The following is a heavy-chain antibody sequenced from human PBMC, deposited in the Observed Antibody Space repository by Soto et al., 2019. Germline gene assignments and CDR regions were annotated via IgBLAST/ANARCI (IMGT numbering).Heavy chain of an antibody. CDR3: ARVPEFSSSRFLDY. CDR2: IYYSGTT. V-gene: IGHV4-31*03. J-gene: IGHJ4*02. D-gene: IGHD6-13*01. CDR1: GGSISSGGYY. Sequence: SETLSLTCTVSGGSISSGGYYWSWIRQHPGKGLEWIGYIYYSGTTYYNPSLKSRVTISVDTSKNQFSLRLNSVTAADTAVYYCARVPEFSSSRFLDYWGQGTLVTVSS.